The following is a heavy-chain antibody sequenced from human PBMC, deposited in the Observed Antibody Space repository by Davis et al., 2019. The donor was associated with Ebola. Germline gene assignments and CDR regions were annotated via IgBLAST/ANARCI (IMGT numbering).Heavy chain of an antibody. CDR1: GGSISSGGYY. V-gene: IGHV4-31*03. J-gene: IGHJ5*02. D-gene: IGHD3-10*01. Sequence: MPSETLSLTCTVSGGSISSGGYYWSWIRQHPGKGLEWIGYIYYSGSTYYNPSLKSRVTISVDTSKNQFSLKLSSVTAADTAVYYCARARDGSGRTSYLNWFDPWGQGTLVTVSS. CDR2: IYYSGST. CDR3: ARARDGSGRTSYLNWFDP.